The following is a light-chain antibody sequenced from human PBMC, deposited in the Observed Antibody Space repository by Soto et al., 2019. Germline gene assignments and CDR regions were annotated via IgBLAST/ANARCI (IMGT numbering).Light chain of an antibody. CDR2: RND. V-gene: IGLV1-47*01. J-gene: IGLJ2*01. Sequence: QAVVTQPPSASGTPGQRVTISCSGSRSNIGKNYVYWYQQLPGTAPKPLIYRNDQRPSGVPDRFSGSKSGTSASLAISGLRSEDEADYYCAAWDDSLSGVFFGGGTQLTVL. CDR1: RSNIGKNY. CDR3: AAWDDSLSGVF.